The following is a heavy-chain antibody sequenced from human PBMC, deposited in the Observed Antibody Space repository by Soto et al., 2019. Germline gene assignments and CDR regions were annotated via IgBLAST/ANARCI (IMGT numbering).Heavy chain of an antibody. D-gene: IGHD2-15*01. Sequence: QVQLQEAGPGLVKPSQTLSLTCTVSGGSISSGGYYLSWIRQPPGKGLEWIGYIYYTGSTYYHPSRKSRVTISVDTSKNQSALKLSSVTAEDTDVYYCARVRYCSGGSCYPRFDPWGQGTLVTVSS. CDR3: ARVRYCSGGSCYPRFDP. V-gene: IGHV4-31*03. CDR2: IYYTGST. CDR1: GGSISSGGYY. J-gene: IGHJ5*02.